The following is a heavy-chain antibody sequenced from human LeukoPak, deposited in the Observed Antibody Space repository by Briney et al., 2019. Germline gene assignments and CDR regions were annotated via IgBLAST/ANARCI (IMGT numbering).Heavy chain of an antibody. Sequence: SETLSLTCTVSGGSISSGDYYWSWIRQPPGKGLEWIGYIYYSGSTNYNPSLKSRVTISVDTSKNQFPLKLSSVTAADTAVYYCARSYCSSTSCYNYFDYWGQGTLVTVSS. J-gene: IGHJ4*02. CDR2: IYYSGST. V-gene: IGHV4-61*08. CDR3: ARSYCSSTSCYNYFDY. D-gene: IGHD2-2*02. CDR1: GGSISSGDYY.